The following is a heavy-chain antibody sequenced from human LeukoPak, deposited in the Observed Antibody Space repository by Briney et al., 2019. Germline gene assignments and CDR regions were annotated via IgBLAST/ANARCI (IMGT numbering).Heavy chain of an antibody. CDR1: AGTFNSYA. CDR3: ARPFSSGSPQIYAFDI. Sequence: SVKVSFKAAAGTFNSYAISWVRQAPGQGLEGMGGIIPILGTANYAQKFQGRVTITADESTSTGYMELSSLRSEDTAVYYRARPFSSGSPQIYAFDIWGQGTMVTVSS. D-gene: IGHD6-19*01. J-gene: IGHJ3*02. V-gene: IGHV1-69*13. CDR2: IIPILGTA.